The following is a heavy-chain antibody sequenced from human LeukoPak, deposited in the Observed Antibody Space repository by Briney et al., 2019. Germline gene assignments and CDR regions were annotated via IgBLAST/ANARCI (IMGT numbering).Heavy chain of an antibody. Sequence: GGSLRLSCAASGFTFSRYAMNWVRQAPGKGLEWVSYINTDSSDIHYADSVKGRFTISRDNARNTLYLQLSSLRAEDSAVYYCARDTFQPGLIDSWGQGTLVTVSS. V-gene: IGHV3-21*05. CDR1: GFTFSRYA. D-gene: IGHD2-2*01. CDR3: ARDTFQPGLIDS. CDR2: INTDSSDI. J-gene: IGHJ4*02.